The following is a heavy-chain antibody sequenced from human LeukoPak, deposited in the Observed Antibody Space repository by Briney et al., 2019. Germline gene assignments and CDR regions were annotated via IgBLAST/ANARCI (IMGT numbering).Heavy chain of an antibody. CDR3: ASTVHGSTTDSEGYYPKWFDP. Sequence: VRTLRLSPAPSGSVFSRLTTNSFPDSPGEGLGRVSSISTTINYIYYADSVKGRFNISRDNTQTSLFLDMTRLRDEDTAVYYCASTVHGSTTDSEGYYPKWFDPWGQGTLVTVSS. J-gene: IGHJ5*01. CDR1: GSVFSRLT. V-gene: IGHV3-21*06. CDR2: ISTTINYI. D-gene: IGHD3-3*01.